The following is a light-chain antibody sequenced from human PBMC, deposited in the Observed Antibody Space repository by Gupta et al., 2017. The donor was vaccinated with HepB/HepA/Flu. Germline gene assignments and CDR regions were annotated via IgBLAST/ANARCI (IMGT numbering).Light chain of an antibody. V-gene: IGKV3-11*01. CDR2: DAS. CDR3: QQRSNGLT. Sequence: EIVLTQSPATLSLSPGERATLSCRASQSVSSFLAWYQQKPGQAPRLLIYDASNRATGIPARFSGSGSGTDFTLTISSREPEDFAVEYWQQRSNGLTFGGGTRVEIK. J-gene: IGKJ4*01. CDR1: QSVSSF.